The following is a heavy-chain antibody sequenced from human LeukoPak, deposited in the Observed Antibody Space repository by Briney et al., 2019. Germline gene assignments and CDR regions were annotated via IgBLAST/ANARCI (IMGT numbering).Heavy chain of an antibody. V-gene: IGHV1-2*02. CDR2: INPNSGGT. J-gene: IGHJ5*02. Sequence: GASVKVSCKASGYTFTGYYMHWVRQAPGQGREWMGWINPNSGGTNYAQKFQGRVTMTRDTSISTAYMELSRLRSDDTAVYYCARVPGVADSYDPWGQGTLVTVSS. D-gene: IGHD6-19*01. CDR1: GYTFTGYY. CDR3: ARVPGVADSYDP.